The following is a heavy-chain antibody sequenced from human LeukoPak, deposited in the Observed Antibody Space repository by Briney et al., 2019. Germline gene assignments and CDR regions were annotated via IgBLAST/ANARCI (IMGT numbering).Heavy chain of an antibody. J-gene: IGHJ4*02. CDR1: GFTVGSDY. D-gene: IGHD5-18*01. CDR3: ARVGDVDTAMVDY. CDR2: IYSGGST. Sequence: GGSLRLSCAASGFTVGSDYMSWVRQAPGKGLEWVSVIYSGGSTYYADSVKGRFTISRDNSKNTLYLQMNSLRAEDTAVYYCARVGDVDTAMVDYWGQGTLVTVSS. V-gene: IGHV3-66*01.